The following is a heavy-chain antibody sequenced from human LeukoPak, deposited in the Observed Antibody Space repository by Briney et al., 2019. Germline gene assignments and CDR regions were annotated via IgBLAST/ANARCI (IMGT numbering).Heavy chain of an antibody. J-gene: IGHJ4*02. CDR2: IYSGGST. Sequence: GGSLRLSCAASGFTVSSNYMSWVRQAPGKGLEWVSVIYSGGSTYYADSVKGRFTISRDNSKNTLYPQMNSLRAEDTAVYYCARLYYDYAFSYWGQGTLVTVSS. D-gene: IGHD3-16*01. V-gene: IGHV3-53*01. CDR3: ARLYYDYAFSY. CDR1: GFTVSSNY.